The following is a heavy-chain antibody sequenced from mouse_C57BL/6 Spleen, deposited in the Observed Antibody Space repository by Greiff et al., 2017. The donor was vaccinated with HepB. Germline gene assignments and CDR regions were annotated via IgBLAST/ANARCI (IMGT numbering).Heavy chain of an antibody. D-gene: IGHD1-3*01. V-gene: IGHV1-69*01. CDR3: ARWESDPLAY. CDR1: GYTFTSYW. J-gene: IGHJ3*01. CDR2: IDPSDSYT. Sequence: QVQLQQPGAELVMPGASVKLSCKASGYTFTSYWMHWVKQRPGQGLEWIGEIDPSDSYTNYNQKFKGKSTLTVDKSSSTAYMQLSSLTSEDSAVYYCARWESDPLAYWGQGTLVTVSA.